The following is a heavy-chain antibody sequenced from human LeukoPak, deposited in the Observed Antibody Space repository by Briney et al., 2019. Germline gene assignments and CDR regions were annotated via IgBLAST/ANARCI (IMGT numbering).Heavy chain of an antibody. D-gene: IGHD3-16*02. CDR1: GYNLTAYY. V-gene: IGHV1-2*02. CDR2: VNPKSGGT. Sequence: GASVKVSCKASGYNLTAYYMHLGRQAPGQGLEWMGWVNPKSGGTNYAQKFQGRVTMTRDTSISTAYLEVRRLRSDDTAVYYCARSDVVILVHFDYWGQGTLVTVSS. J-gene: IGHJ4*02. CDR3: ARSDVVILVHFDY.